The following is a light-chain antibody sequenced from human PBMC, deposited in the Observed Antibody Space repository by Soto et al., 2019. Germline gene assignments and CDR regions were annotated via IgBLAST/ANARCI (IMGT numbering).Light chain of an antibody. CDR3: SSYTSTSSYV. V-gene: IGLV2-14*03. J-gene: IGLJ1*01. CDR2: EVS. Sequence: QSALTQPASVSGSPGQSITASCTGTSSDVGGYNSVSWYQQHPGKPPKLIIYEVSNRPSGVSDRFSGSKSGNTASLTTSGLQAEDEADYYCSSYTSTSSYVFATGTKVTVL. CDR1: SSDVGGYNS.